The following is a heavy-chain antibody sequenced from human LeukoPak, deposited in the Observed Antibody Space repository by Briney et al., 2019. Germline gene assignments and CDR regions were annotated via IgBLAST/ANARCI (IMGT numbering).Heavy chain of an antibody. J-gene: IGHJ3*02. CDR2: IYTSGST. V-gene: IGHV4-61*02. Sequence: SETLSLTCTVSGGSISSGSYYWSWIRQPAGKGLEWIGRIYTSGSTNYNPSLESRVTISVDTSKNQFSLKLSSVTAADTAVYYCARQEYQLLDAFDIWGQGTMVTVSS. CDR1: GGSISSGSYY. CDR3: ARQEYQLLDAFDI. D-gene: IGHD2-2*01.